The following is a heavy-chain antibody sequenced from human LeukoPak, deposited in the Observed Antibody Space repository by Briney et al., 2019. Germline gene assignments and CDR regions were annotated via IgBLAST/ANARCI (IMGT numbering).Heavy chain of an antibody. D-gene: IGHD2-2*01. CDR1: GGSFSGYY. CDR3: ARGQVVVVPAAMYYYYYMDV. V-gene: IGHV4-34*01. J-gene: IGHJ6*03. Sequence: SETLSLTCAVYGGSFSGYYWSWIRQPPGKGLEWIGEINHSGSTNYNPSLKSRVTISVDTSKNQFSLKLSSVTAADTAAYYCARGQVVVVPAAMYYYYYMDVWGKGTTVTVSS. CDR2: INHSGST.